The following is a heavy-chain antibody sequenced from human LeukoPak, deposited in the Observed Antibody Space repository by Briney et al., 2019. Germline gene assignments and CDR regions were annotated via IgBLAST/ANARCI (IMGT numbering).Heavy chain of an antibody. CDR1: GYTFTGYY. D-gene: IGHD6-19*01. CDR2: INPNSGGT. CDR3: ARGAASSGWLLFDY. Sequence: ASVKVSCKASGYTFTGYYMHWVRQAPGQGLEWMGWINPNSGGTNYAQKFQGRVTMTRDTSISTACMELSRLRSDDTAVYYCARGAASSGWLLFDYWAREPWSPSPQ. V-gene: IGHV1-2*02. J-gene: IGHJ4*02.